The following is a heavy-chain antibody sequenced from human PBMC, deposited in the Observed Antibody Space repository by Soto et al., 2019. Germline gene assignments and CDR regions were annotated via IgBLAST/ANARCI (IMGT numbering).Heavy chain of an antibody. J-gene: IGHJ4*02. CDR2: IYPRDSDT. CDR1: GFDFINYW. CDR3: ARLPSLVVPVSFDY. V-gene: IGHV5-51*01. D-gene: IGHD2-2*01. Sequence: GESLKISCKGSGFDFINYWVGWVRQMPGKGLEWMGVIYPRDSDTRYSPSFHGQVTISADKSISTAYLQWSSLRASDTAMYYCARLPSLVVPVSFDYWGQGALVTVSS.